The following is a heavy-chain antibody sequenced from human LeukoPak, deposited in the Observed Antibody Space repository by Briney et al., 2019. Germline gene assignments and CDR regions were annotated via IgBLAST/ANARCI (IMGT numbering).Heavy chain of an antibody. CDR3: AKLEYSDSSDQGDY. D-gene: IGHD3-22*01. J-gene: IGHJ4*02. V-gene: IGHV3-23*01. Sequence: GGSLRLSCAASGFTFSSHAMSWVRQAPGKGLEWVSSIRKSDGGTVYADSVRGRFTISRDNSKNTLYLQMNSLRAEDTALYYCAKLEYSDSSDQGDYWGQGTLVTVSS. CDR2: IRKSDGGT. CDR1: GFTFSSHA.